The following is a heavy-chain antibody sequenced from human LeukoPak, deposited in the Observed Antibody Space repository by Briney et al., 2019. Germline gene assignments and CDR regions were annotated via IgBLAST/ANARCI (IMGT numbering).Heavy chain of an antibody. D-gene: IGHD2-15*01. CDR1: GYTFTSYG. CDR2: ISAYNGNT. Sequence: GASVKVSCKASGYTFTSYGISWVRQAPGQGLEWMGWISAYNGNTNYAQKLQGRVTMTTDTSTSTAYMELRSLRSDDTAVYYRAGHCSGGSCYSFPLVYWGQGTLVTVSS. J-gene: IGHJ4*02. V-gene: IGHV1-18*01. CDR3: AGHCSGGSCYSFPLVY.